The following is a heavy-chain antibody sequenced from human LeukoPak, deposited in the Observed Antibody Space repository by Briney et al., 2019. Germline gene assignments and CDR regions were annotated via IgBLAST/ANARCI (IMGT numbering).Heavy chain of an antibody. D-gene: IGHD3-10*01. CDR1: GYSFRDHH. Sequence: GASVRVSCKALGYSFRDHHVIWVRQAPGQGLEWMGWIHPNTGDTKFGQNFQGRLTMTWDTSISTAYLDLHGLTFDDTAVFYCSSHYGPGPVWGQGTLVTASS. J-gene: IGHJ4*02. CDR2: IHPNTGDT. V-gene: IGHV1-2*02. CDR3: SSHYGPGPV.